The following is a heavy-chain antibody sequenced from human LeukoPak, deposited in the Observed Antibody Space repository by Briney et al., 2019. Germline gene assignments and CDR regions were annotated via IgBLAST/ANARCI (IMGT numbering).Heavy chain of an antibody. Sequence: PGGSLRLSCAASGFTFSSYAMHWVRQAPGKGLEWVAVISYDGSNKYYADSVKGRFTISRDNSKNTLYLQMNSLRAEDTAVYYCARDGWELPNDAFDIWGQGTMVTVSS. CDR1: GFTFSSYA. D-gene: IGHD1-26*01. J-gene: IGHJ3*02. CDR3: ARDGWELPNDAFDI. CDR2: ISYDGSNK. V-gene: IGHV3-30-3*01.